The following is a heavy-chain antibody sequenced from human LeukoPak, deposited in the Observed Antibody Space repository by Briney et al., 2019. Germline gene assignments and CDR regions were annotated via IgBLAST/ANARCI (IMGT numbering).Heavy chain of an antibody. CDR1: GYSISSGYY. Sequence: PSETLSLTCTVSGYSISSGYYWGWIRQPPGKGLEWIGSIYHSGSTYYNPSLKSRVTISVDKSKNQFSLKLSSVTAADTAVYYCARDQGVRSWFDPWGQGTLVTVSS. D-gene: IGHD1-1*01. CDR2: IYHSGST. CDR3: ARDQGVRSWFDP. V-gene: IGHV4-38-2*02. J-gene: IGHJ5*02.